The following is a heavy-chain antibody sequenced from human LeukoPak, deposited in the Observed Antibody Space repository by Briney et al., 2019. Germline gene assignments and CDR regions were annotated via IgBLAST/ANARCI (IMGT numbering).Heavy chain of an antibody. J-gene: IGHJ2*01. CDR3: ARRWYFDL. V-gene: IGHV3-30*04. CDR1: GFSFSTHA. Sequence: GGSLRLSCAASGFSFSTHAMHWVRQAPGKGLEWVAVISYDETNKYYADSVQGRFTISRDNSKNTLYLQMNSLRAEDTALYYCARRWYFDLWGRGTLVTVSS. CDR2: ISYDETNK.